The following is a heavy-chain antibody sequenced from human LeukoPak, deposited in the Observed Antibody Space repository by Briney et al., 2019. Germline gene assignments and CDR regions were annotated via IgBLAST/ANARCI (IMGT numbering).Heavy chain of an antibody. Sequence: PGRSLRLSCAASGFTFDDYAMHWVRQAPGKGLEWVSGISWNSGSIGYADSVKGRFTISRDNAKNSLYLQMNSLRAEDTAVYYCARERHLDVWGQGTTVTVS. J-gene: IGHJ6*02. CDR2: ISWNSGSI. CDR3: ARERHLDV. V-gene: IGHV3-9*01. CDR1: GFTFDDYA.